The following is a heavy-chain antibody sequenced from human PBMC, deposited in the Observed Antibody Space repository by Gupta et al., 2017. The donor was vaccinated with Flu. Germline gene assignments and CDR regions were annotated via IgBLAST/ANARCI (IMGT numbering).Heavy chain of an antibody. V-gene: IGHV3-23*01. J-gene: IGHJ4*02. CDR2: VGAGGDRT. Sequence: EVRLLDSGGGVVQPGESLRLSCVVSGPTFSDYALTGVRQAPGKGLEWLSTVGAGGDRTYYADSVMGQFTISRDNSKNTIYLQMNSLRGDDTAVYYCAKDRSGNPAIDYWGQGALVTVSA. CDR3: AKDRSGNPAIDY. CDR1: GPTFSDYA. D-gene: IGHD6-13*01.